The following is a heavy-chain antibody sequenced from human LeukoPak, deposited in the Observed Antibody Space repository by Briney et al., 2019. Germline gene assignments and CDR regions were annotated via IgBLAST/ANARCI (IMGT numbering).Heavy chain of an antibody. Sequence: PGGSLRLSCAASGFTFSSYAMSWVRQAPGKGLEWVSAISGSGGSTYYADSVKGGFTISRDNSKNTLYLQMNSLRAEDTAVYYCAKVSISSGWYSAFDYWGQGTLVTVSS. J-gene: IGHJ4*02. D-gene: IGHD6-19*01. CDR2: ISGSGGST. CDR1: GFTFSSYA. V-gene: IGHV3-23*01. CDR3: AKVSISSGWYSAFDY.